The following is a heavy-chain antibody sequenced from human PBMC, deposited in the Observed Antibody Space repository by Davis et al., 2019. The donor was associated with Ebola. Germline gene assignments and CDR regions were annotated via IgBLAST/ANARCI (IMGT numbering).Heavy chain of an antibody. V-gene: IGHV4-34*01. CDR1: GGSFSAHY. Sequence: SETLSLTCAVYGGSFSAHYWSWIRQSPGKGLEWIGESNHSGSTNYNPSLKSRVTISVDTSKNQFSLKLTSVTAADTAVYYCARTFHYDRRGYYYAYWGQGGRVTVSS. J-gene: IGHJ4*02. CDR3: ARTFHYDRRGYYYAY. CDR2: SNHSGST. D-gene: IGHD3-22*01.